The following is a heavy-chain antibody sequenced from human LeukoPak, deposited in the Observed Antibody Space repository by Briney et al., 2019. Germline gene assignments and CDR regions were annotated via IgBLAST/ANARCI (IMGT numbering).Heavy chain of an antibody. D-gene: IGHD1-26*01. CDR2: ISYDGSNK. CDR1: GFTFSSYA. CDR3: AKKAQYNGNYPLDY. Sequence: GRSLRLSCAASGFTFSSYAMHWVRQAPGKGLEWVAVISYDGSNKYYADSVKGRFTISRDNSKNTLYLQMNSLRAEDTALYFCAKKAQYNGNYPLDYWGQGTLVTVSS. J-gene: IGHJ4*02. V-gene: IGHV3-30-3*02.